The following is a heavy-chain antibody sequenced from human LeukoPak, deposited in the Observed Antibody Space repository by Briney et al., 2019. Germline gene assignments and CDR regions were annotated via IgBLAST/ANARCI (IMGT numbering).Heavy chain of an antibody. D-gene: IGHD2-8*01. V-gene: IGHV1-18*01. Sequence: ASVKVSCKASGYTFTSYGISWVRQAPGQGLECMGWISAYNGNTHYAQKLQGRVTMTTDTSTSTAYMELSSLRSDDTAVYYCARARNCTNGVLDYYYYMDVWGKGTTVTVSS. CDR2: ISAYNGNT. CDR1: GYTFTSYG. CDR3: ARARNCTNGVLDYYYYMDV. J-gene: IGHJ6*03.